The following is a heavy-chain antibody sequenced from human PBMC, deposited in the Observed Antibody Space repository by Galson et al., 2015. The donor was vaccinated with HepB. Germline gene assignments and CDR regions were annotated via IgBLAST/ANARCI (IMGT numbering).Heavy chain of an antibody. V-gene: IGHV3-72*01. CDR3: ARGGV. J-gene: IGHJ6*04. Sequence: SLRLSCAASGFIFSAHYMDWARQAPGKGLEWVARISNEASSHKTDYAASVKGRFTISRDDSQNSVYLQMNSLKIEDTAVYYCARGGVWGKGTTVTVSS. D-gene: IGHD1-26*01. CDR1: GFIFSAHY. CDR2: ISNEASSHKT.